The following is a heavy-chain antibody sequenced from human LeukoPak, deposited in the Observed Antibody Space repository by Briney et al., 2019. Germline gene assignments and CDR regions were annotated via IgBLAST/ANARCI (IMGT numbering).Heavy chain of an antibody. CDR2: ISSSSSYI. CDR1: GFTFSSYS. D-gene: IGHD2/OR15-2a*01. Sequence: GGSLRLSCAASGFTFSSYSMNWVRQAPGKGLEWVSSISSSSSYIYYADSVKGRFTISRDNAKNSLYLQMNSLRVEDTAVYYCARGLGPVLHPTAYWGRGTLVTVSS. CDR3: ARGLGPVLHPTAY. J-gene: IGHJ4*02. V-gene: IGHV3-21*01.